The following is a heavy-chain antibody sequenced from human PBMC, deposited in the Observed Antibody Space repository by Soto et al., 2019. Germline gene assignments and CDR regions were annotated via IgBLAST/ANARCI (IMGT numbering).Heavy chain of an antibody. Sequence: GESLQISFKGSGYTFTDYLICWVRQLPGKGLEWMGIIYPGDSDTRYSPSFQGHVTITVDKSTSTAYLQWNTLKASDTAMYYCAEHISNFRYYYYGMDVWGQGTTVTVSS. D-gene: IGHD4-4*01. CDR2: IYPGDSDT. CDR3: AEHISNFRYYYYGMDV. V-gene: IGHV5-51*01. J-gene: IGHJ6*02. CDR1: GYTFTDYL.